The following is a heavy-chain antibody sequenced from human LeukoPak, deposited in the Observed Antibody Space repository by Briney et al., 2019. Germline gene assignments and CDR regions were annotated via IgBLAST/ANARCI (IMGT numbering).Heavy chain of an antibody. CDR2: ISGDGGST. CDR1: GFTFSTYS. Sequence: PGGSLRLSCAASGFTFSTYSMNWVRQAPGKGLEWVSLISGDGGSTYYADSVKGRFTISRDNSKNSLYLQMNSLRTEDTALYYCAKDPGYYYDPRGVFDYWGQGTLVTVSS. V-gene: IGHV3-43*02. D-gene: IGHD3-22*01. CDR3: AKDPGYYYDPRGVFDY. J-gene: IGHJ4*02.